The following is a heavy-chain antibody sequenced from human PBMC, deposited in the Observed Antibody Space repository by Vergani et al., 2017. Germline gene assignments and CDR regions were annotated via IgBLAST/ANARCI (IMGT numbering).Heavy chain of an antibody. CDR1: GITFKNAW. Sequence: EVQVVESGGGLIKPGGSLRLSCVVSGITFKNAWINWVRQAPGKGLEWVSSISASDGNTYYADSVKGRVTISRDKSKNTLYLQMNSLRAEDTAVYYCARVGRSAVAGTFGAFDMWGQGTMVTVSS. D-gene: IGHD6-19*01. CDR3: ARVGRSAVAGTFGAFDM. CDR2: ISASDGNT. J-gene: IGHJ3*02. V-gene: IGHV3-23*04.